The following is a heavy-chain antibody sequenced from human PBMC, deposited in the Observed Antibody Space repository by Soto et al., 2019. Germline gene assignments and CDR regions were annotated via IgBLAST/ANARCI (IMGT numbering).Heavy chain of an antibody. CDR1: GYTFTSYA. V-gene: IGHV1-3*01. CDR2: INAGNGNT. Sequence: ASVKVSCKASGYTFTSYAMHWVRQAPGQRLEWMGWINAGNGNTKYSQKFQGRVTITRDTSASTAYMELSSLRSEDTAGYYCARDEPFDYGDWSPEFDYWGQGTLVTVSS. J-gene: IGHJ4*02. D-gene: IGHD4-17*01. CDR3: ARDEPFDYGDWSPEFDY.